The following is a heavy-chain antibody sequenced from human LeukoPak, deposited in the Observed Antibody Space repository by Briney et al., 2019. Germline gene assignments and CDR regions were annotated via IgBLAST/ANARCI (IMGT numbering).Heavy chain of an antibody. CDR1: GFTFTSYY. V-gene: IGHV1-46*01. J-gene: IGHJ3*02. CDR2: INPSGGST. Sequence: ASVKVSCKASGFTFTSYYMHWVRQAPGQGLEWMGIINPSGGSTSYAQKFQGRVTMTRDTSTSTVYMELSSLRSEDTAVYYCARGWMVTAMVLVDDALDIWGQGTMVTVSS. CDR3: ARGWMVTAMVLVDDALDI. D-gene: IGHD5-18*01.